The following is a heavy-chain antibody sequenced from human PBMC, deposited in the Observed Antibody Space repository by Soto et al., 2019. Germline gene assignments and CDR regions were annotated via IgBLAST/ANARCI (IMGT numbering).Heavy chain of an antibody. CDR2: ISYDGSNK. V-gene: IGHV3-30-3*01. Sequence: QVQLVESGGGVVQPGRSLRLSCAASGFTFSSYAMHWVRQAPGKGLEWVAVISYDGSNKYYADSVKGRFTISRDNSKNTLYLQMTSLRAEDTAVYYCARDGGDYLGDDYYYYGMDVWGQGTTVTVSS. D-gene: IGHD4-17*01. J-gene: IGHJ6*02. CDR3: ARDGGDYLGDDYYYYGMDV. CDR1: GFTFSSYA.